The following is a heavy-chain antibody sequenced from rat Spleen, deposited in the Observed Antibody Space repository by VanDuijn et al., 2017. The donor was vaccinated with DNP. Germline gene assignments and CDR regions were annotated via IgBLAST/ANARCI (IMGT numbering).Heavy chain of an antibody. J-gene: IGHJ2*01. Sequence: EVQLVESGGDLVQPGRSLKVSCEVSGFTFSNYGMAWVRQAPKKGLEWVASISASGGSTSYRDSVKGRFTISRDNAKSILYLQMDSLRSEDTATFYCTTDFERGYWGQGVMVTVSS. CDR1: GFTFSNYG. D-gene: IGHD1-11*01. V-gene: IGHV5-27*01. CDR3: TTDFERGY. CDR2: ISASGGST.